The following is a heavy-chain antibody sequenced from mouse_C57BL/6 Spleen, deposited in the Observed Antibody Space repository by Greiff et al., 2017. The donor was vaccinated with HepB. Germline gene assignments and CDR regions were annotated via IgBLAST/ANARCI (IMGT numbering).Heavy chain of an antibody. CDR1: GYTFTSYW. CDR3: ARFYYSNYVYAMDY. Sequence: QLQKPGAELVKPGASVKLSCKASGYTFTSYWMQWGKKRPGQGLEWIGEIDPSDSHTNYNQKFKGKATLTVDTSSSTAYMQLSSLTSEDSAVYYCARFYYSNYVYAMDYWGQGTSVTVSS. V-gene: IGHV1-50*01. D-gene: IGHD2-5*01. CDR2: IDPSDSHT. J-gene: IGHJ4*01.